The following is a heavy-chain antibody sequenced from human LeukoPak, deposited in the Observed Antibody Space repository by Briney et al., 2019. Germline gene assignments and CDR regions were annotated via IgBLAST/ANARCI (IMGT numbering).Heavy chain of an antibody. V-gene: IGHV3-66*01. CDR3: ERNQDYCGFDF. CDR1: GFTVSSNY. CDR2: IYSGGGT. Sequence: GGSLRLSCAASGFTVSSNYMSWVRQAPGKGLEWVSVIYSGGGTYYADSVKAIFTVTRHNSKNTLYLQMTGLRVDDTAMYYCERNQDYCGFDFWGQGTLVTVSS. J-gene: IGHJ4*02. D-gene: IGHD4-23*01.